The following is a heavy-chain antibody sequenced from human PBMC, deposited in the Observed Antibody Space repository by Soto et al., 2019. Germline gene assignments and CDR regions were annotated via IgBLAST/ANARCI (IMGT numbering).Heavy chain of an antibody. CDR1: GFTFSSYE. Sequence: GGSLRLSCAASGFTFSSYEMNWVRQAPGKGLEWVSYISSSGSTIYYADSVKGRFTISRDNAKNSLYLQMNSLRAEDTAVYYCARDQIGYSSSWCRGKYYYYGMDVWGQGTTVTVSS. CDR3: ARDQIGYSSSWCRGKYYYYGMDV. V-gene: IGHV3-48*03. J-gene: IGHJ6*02. CDR2: ISSSGSTI. D-gene: IGHD6-13*01.